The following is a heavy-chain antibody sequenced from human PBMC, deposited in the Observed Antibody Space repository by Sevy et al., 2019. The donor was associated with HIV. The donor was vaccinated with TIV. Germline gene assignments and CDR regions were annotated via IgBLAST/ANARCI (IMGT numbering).Heavy chain of an antibody. V-gene: IGHV3-30*03. CDR3: ARNGGVDTGKDY. CDR2: ISCSGSNT. J-gene: IGHJ4*02. D-gene: IGHD3-16*01. Sequence: GGSLRLSCAASGFTFSSFGMRWVRQAPGKGLEWVAAISCSGSNTYYADSVKGRFTISRDNSKKTLYLQMNSLRAEDSGAYWYARNGGVDTGKDYWGQGTLVTVSS. CDR1: GFTFSSFG.